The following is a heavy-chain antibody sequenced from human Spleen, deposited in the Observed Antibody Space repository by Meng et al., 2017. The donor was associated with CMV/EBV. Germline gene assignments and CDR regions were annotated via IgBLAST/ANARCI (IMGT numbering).Heavy chain of an antibody. Sequence: GGSLRLSCAASGFTFSNYEMNWVRQAPGKGLEWVSSITSSDSNIYYADSVKGRFTISRDNAKNSLYLQMNSLRAEDTAVYYCASLIVVVPAATDYYYYGMDVWGQGTTVTVSS. J-gene: IGHJ6*02. CDR2: ITSSDSNI. V-gene: IGHV3-48*03. CDR1: GFTFSNYE. CDR3: ASLIVVVPAATDYYYYGMDV. D-gene: IGHD2-2*01.